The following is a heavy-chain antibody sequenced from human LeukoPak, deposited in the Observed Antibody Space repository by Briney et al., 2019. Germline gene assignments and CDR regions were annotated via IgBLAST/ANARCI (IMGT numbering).Heavy chain of an antibody. Sequence: AESLTLSCDVSGFIPHNHANHCDRPAQGNGPDWDSSISSSSSYIYYADSVKGRFTISRDNAKNSLYLQMNSLRAEDTAVYYCWVVAASYGMDAWGKGTTVTVSS. D-gene: IGHD2-15*01. CDR3: WVVAASYGMDA. CDR1: GFIPHNHA. V-gene: IGHV3-21*01. J-gene: IGHJ6*04. CDR2: ISSSSSYI.